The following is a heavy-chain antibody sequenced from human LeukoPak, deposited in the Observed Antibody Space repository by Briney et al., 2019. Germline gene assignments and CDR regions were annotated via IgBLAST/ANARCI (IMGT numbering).Heavy chain of an antibody. CDR2: IIPIFGTA. V-gene: IGHV1-69*13. CDR3: AKTTTQHRYYYYGMDV. Sequence: SVKVSCKASGGTFSSYAISWVRQAPGQGLEWMGGIIPIFGTANYAQKFQGRVTITADESTSTAYMELSSLRSEDTAVYYCAKTTTQHRYYYYGMDVWGQGTTVTVS. CDR1: GGTFSSYA. D-gene: IGHD4-11*01. J-gene: IGHJ6*02.